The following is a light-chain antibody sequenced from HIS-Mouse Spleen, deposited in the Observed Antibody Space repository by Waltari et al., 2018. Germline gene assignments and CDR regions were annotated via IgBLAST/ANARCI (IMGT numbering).Light chain of an antibody. Sequence: QSALTQPASVSGSPGQSITISCTGTSSDVGGYNYVSWYQQHPGKAPKLMIYDVSNRPSGVCHRFSGSKSGNTASLTISGLQAEDEADYYCSSYTSSSTYVFGTGTKVTVL. CDR2: DVS. J-gene: IGLJ1*01. V-gene: IGLV2-14*03. CDR1: SSDVGGYNY. CDR3: SSYTSSSTYV.